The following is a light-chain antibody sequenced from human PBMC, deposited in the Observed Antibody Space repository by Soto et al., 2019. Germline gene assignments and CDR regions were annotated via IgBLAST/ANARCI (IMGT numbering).Light chain of an antibody. CDR1: SGSIASNY. J-gene: IGLJ2*01. CDR2: EDN. V-gene: IGLV6-57*03. Sequence: NFMLTQPHSVSESPGKTVTISCTRSSGSIASNYVQWYQQRPGSAPTTVIYEDNQRPSGVPDRFSGSIDSSSNSASLTISGLKTEDEADYYCQSYDSSIRVVSGGGTKVTVL. CDR3: QSYDSSIRVV.